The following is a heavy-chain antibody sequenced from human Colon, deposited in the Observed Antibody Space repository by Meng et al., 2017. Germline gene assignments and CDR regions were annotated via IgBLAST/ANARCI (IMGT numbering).Heavy chain of an antibody. CDR3: TTLSA. V-gene: IGHV3-15*01. Sequence: EVQLVGVGGGLVKPGESLRLSCAASGITLTNAWMFWVRQAPGKGLEWVGRSKSKTAGGTTDYPAPVKGRFTVSRDDSENMLHLQMDSLKTEDTAVYYCTTLSAWGQGTLVTVSS. CDR1: GITLTNAW. CDR2: SKSKTAGGTT. J-gene: IGHJ5*02.